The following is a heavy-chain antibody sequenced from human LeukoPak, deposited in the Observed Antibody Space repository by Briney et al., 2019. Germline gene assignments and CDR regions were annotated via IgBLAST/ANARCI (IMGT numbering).Heavy chain of an antibody. D-gene: IGHD3-10*01. Sequence: GGSLRLSCVVSGITLSNYGMSWVRQAPGKGLEWVSGISERGGSTNYADSVKGRFIISRDTSKNTVYLQMNSLRVEDTAVYFCAKRGIVIRAVIIIGFHKEAYYFDYRGQGILVTVSS. V-gene: IGHV3-23*01. CDR2: ISERGGST. J-gene: IGHJ4*02. CDR3: AKRGIVIRAVIIIGFHKEAYYFDY. CDR1: GITLSNYG.